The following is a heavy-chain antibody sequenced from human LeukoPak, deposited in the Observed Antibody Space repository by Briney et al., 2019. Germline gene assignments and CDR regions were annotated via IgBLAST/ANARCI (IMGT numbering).Heavy chain of an antibody. D-gene: IGHD2-15*01. V-gene: IGHV1-18*01. CDR3: ARVVVVAATNYFDY. J-gene: IGHJ4*02. CDR1: GYNLTSFG. CDR2: ISAYNGYT. Sequence: ASVKDSCKASGYNLTSFGITWVRQAPGQGLECMGWISAYNGYTNYAQNFQGRVTMTTDTSTSTAYMELRSLRSDDTGVYCCARVVVVAATNYFDYWGQGTLVTVSS.